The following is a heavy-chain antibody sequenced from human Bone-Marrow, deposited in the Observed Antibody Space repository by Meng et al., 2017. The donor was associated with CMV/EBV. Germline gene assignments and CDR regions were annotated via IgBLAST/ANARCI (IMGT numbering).Heavy chain of an antibody. CDR3: ASPRENLVGATYYYYYGVDV. J-gene: IGHJ6*02. CDR1: GYTFTGYY. V-gene: IGHV1-2*02. D-gene: IGHD1-26*01. CDR2: INPNSGGT. Sequence: KISCKASGYTFTGYYMHWVRQAPGQGLEWMGWINPNSGGTNYAQKFQGRVTMTRDTSISTAYMELSRLRSDDTAVYYCASPRENLVGATYYYYYGVDVWGQGTTVTVSS.